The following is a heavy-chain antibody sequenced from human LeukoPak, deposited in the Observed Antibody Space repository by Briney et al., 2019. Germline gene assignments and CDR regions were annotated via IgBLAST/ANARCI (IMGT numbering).Heavy chain of an antibody. V-gene: IGHV3-23*01. CDR1: GFTFSPYW. CDR2: ISGSGGST. Sequence: GGSLRLSCATSGFTFSPYWMSWVRQAPGKGLEWVSAISGSGGSTYYADSVKGRFTISRDNSKNTLYLQMNSLRAEDTAVYYCAKDKRGGFGELGGARFFDYWGQGTLVTVSS. J-gene: IGHJ4*02. CDR3: AKDKRGGFGELGGARFFDY. D-gene: IGHD3-10*01.